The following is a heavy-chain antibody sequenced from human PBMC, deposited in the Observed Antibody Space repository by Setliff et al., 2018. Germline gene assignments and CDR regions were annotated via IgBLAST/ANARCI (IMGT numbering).Heavy chain of an antibody. CDR3: ASHDGSYVTESDLPTDY. CDR1: GYTFIGYY. CDR2: INPNSGGT. Sequence: ASVKVSCKASGYTFIGYYMHWVRQAPGQGLEWMGWINPNSGGTNYAQKFQGRVTMTRDTSISTAYMELSSLRSEDTAVYYCASHDGSYVTESDLPTDYWGQGTLVTVSS. D-gene: IGHD1-26*01. J-gene: IGHJ4*02. V-gene: IGHV1-2*02.